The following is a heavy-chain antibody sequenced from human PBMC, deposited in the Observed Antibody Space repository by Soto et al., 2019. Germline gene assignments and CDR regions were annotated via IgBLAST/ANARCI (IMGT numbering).Heavy chain of an antibody. CDR2: IYYSGST. D-gene: IGHD1-26*01. V-gene: IGHV4-59*01. Sequence: LSLTCTVSGGSISRYYWSWIRQPPGKGLEWIVYIYYSGSTNYNPSLNSRVTIAVDTSKNQFSRKLSSVTAEDTAVYYCARDMHAGVTHYFDPWGQRTLVTVS. J-gene: IGHJ5*02. CDR1: GGSISRYY. CDR3: ARDMHAGVTHYFDP.